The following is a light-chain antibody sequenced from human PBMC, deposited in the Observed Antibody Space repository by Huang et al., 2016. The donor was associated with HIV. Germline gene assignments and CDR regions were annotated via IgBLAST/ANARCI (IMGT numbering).Light chain of an antibody. V-gene: IGKV3-15*01. CDR3: QQYNNWPPLT. CDR1: QSIRSN. J-gene: IGKJ4*01. CDR2: SAS. Sequence: EVVMTQSPTTLSVSPGERATLSCRAIQSIRSNLAWYQQEPGQAPRLLIYSASARAAGVPARFSGSWSGTEFTLTISSLQSEEFAIYYCQQYNNWPPLTFGGGTKVEI.